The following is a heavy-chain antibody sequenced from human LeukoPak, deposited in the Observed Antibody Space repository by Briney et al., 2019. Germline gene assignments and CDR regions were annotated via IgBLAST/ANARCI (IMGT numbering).Heavy chain of an antibody. CDR3: AKDDSYGSGSYSPMDYYYYYMDV. CDR2: ISGSGGST. V-gene: IGHV3-23*01. D-gene: IGHD3-10*01. J-gene: IGHJ6*03. CDR1: GFTFSTYG. Sequence: GGSLRLSCVASGFTFSTYGMSWVRQAPGKGLEWVSAISGSGGSTYYADSVKGRFTISRDNSKNTIYLQMNSLRAEDTAVYYCAKDDSYGSGSYSPMDYYYYYMDVWGKGTRVTISS.